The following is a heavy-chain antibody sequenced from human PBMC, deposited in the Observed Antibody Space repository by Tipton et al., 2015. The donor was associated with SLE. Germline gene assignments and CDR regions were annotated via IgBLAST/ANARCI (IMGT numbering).Heavy chain of an antibody. V-gene: IGHV4-59*01. CDR1: GASITNYY. D-gene: IGHD4/OR15-4a*01. Sequence: TLSLTCTVSGASITNYYWSWIRQPPGKGLEWIAFIHYSGATNYNPSLKSRVIISVDTYKNKFFLKETSMTAADPAVYYCARVGARSKYFDLWGRGTLLTVSS. CDR2: IHYSGAT. J-gene: IGHJ2*01. CDR3: ARVGARSKYFDL.